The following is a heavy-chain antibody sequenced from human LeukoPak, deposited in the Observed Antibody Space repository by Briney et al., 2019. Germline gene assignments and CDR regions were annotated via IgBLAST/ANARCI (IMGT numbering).Heavy chain of an antibody. J-gene: IGHJ3*02. CDR3: VLVDDAFDI. Sequence: SETLSLTCTVSGGSISSFYWGWLRQPPGKGLEWIGYTFYSGSTNYNPSLKSRDTISVDTSKDQFCQKLSSVSAAVTAVYYCVLVDDAFDIWGQRTMVTVSS. V-gene: IGHV4-59*01. CDR2: TFYSGST. CDR1: GGSISSFY.